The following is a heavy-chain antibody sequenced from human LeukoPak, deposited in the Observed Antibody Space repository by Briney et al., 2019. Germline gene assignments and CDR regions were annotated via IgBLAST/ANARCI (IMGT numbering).Heavy chain of an antibody. D-gene: IGHD3-3*01. Sequence: SETLSLTCAVSHESFSEHYWNWIRQPPGKGLEWIGEISQSGTTHYNPSLKNRVTISVDTSENQLFLRVTSVTAADTAVYYCARGPTTSGVGTFDYWGQGTLVTVSS. J-gene: IGHJ4*02. CDR2: ISQSGTT. CDR1: HESFSEHY. CDR3: ARGPTTSGVGTFDY. V-gene: IGHV4-34*01.